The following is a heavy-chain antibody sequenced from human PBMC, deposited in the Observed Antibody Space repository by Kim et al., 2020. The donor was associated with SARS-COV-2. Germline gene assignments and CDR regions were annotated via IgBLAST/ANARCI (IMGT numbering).Heavy chain of an antibody. CDR3: ARAPYSSGWYVPQYYFDY. D-gene: IGHD6-19*01. V-gene: IGHV3-74*01. J-gene: IGHJ4*02. Sequence: KGRFTNSRDNARYTLYLQMNSLRAEDTAVYYCARAPYSSGWYVPQYYFDYWGQGTLVAVSS.